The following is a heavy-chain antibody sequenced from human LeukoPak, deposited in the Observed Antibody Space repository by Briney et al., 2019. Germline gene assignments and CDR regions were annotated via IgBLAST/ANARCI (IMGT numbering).Heavy chain of an antibody. CDR2: ISGRSDGT. CDR1: GFTFGSYV. Sequence: PGASLRLSCATPGFTFGSYVMSWVRQAPGKGLEWISAISGRSDGTYYSDSMKGRFTISRDNSKNTLYLQMNILRAEDTAVYYCAKGSGPSRPYYFDYWGQGTLVTVSS. J-gene: IGHJ4*02. V-gene: IGHV3-23*01. CDR3: AKGSGPSRPYYFDY. D-gene: IGHD6-19*01.